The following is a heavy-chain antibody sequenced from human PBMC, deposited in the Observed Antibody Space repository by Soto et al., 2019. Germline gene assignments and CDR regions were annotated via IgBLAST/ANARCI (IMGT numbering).Heavy chain of an antibody. V-gene: IGHV3-30*02. Sequence: PGGSLRLSCSSSGFTFSSSGWHWFRQAPGRGLEWVAFHSNDGITKTYGDSVKGRFTISRDNSEKMVFLQMNSLRSGDTAIYYCAKDGPHFDVDVWGQGTTVTVSS. D-gene: IGHD3-9*01. J-gene: IGHJ6*02. CDR1: GFTFSSSG. CDR2: HSNDGITK. CDR3: AKDGPHFDVDV.